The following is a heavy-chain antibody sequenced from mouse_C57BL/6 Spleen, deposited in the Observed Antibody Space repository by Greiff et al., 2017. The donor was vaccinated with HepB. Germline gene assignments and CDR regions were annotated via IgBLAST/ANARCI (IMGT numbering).Heavy chain of an antibody. D-gene: IGHD2-2*01. V-gene: IGHV6-6*01. CDR1: GFTFSDAW. J-gene: IGHJ4*01. CDR2: IRNKANNHAT. CDR3: TRRRIYYGYDRGYAMDY. Sequence: EVKVVESGGGLVQPGGSMKLSCAASGFTFSDAWMDWVRQSPERGLEWVAEIRNKANNHATYYAESVKGRFTISRDDSKSSVYLQMNSLRAEDTGIYYCTRRRIYYGYDRGYAMDYWGQGTSVTVSS.